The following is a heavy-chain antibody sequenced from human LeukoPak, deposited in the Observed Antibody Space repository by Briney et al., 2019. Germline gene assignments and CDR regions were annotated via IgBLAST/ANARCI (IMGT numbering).Heavy chain of an antibody. CDR3: AAYDYGDQRASRGADFDY. J-gene: IGHJ4*02. Sequence: GASVKVSCKASGYTFTSYDINWVRQATGQGLEWMGWMNPNSGNTGYAQKFQGRVTITRNTSISTAYMELSSLRSEDTAVYYCAAYDYGDQRASRGADFDYWGQGTLVTVSS. D-gene: IGHD4-17*01. V-gene: IGHV1-8*03. CDR2: MNPNSGNT. CDR1: GYTFTSYD.